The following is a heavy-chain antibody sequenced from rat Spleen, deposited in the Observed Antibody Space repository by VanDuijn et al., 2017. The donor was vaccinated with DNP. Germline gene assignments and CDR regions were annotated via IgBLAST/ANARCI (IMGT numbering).Heavy chain of an antibody. J-gene: IGHJ3*01. D-gene: IGHD1-2*01. CDR3: ARSPETSYIYFPWAY. CDR1: GFSLTSYG. CDR2: IWSGGST. V-gene: IGHV2-16*01. Sequence: QVQLKELGPGLVQPSRTLSLTCTVSGFSLTSYGVSWVRQPPGKGLEWIAAIWSGGSTDYNSTLKSRLSINRDTSKSQVLLKMNSLQTEDTAMYFCARSPETSYIYFPWAYWGQGTLVIVSS.